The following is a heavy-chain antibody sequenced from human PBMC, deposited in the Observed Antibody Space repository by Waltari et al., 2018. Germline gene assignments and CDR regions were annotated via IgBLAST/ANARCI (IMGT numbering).Heavy chain of an antibody. CDR1: GFTFSGCA. J-gene: IGHJ4*02. D-gene: IGHD3-3*01. V-gene: IGHV3-73*02. CDR3: TRHEDFWSGYSPY. CDR2: IRSKANSYAT. Sequence: EVQLVESGGGWGQPGGSLKLSGAAPGFTFSGCALHWVRQASGKGREWVGRIRSKANSYATAYAASVKGRFTISRDDSKNTAYLQMNSLKTEDTAVYYCTRHEDFWSGYSPYWGQGTLVTVSS.